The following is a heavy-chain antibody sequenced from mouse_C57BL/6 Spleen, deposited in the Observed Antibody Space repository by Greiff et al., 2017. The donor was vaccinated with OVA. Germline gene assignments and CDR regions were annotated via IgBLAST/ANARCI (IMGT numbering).Heavy chain of an antibody. J-gene: IGHJ3*01. CDR2: IDPSDSYT. D-gene: IGHD2-3*01. CDR1: GYTFTSYW. CDR3: ARRGIYDGYPFAY. V-gene: IGHV1-50*01. Sequence: QVHVKQSGAELVKPGASVKLSCKASGYTFTSYWMQWVKQRPGQGLEWIGEIDPSDSYTNYNQKFKGKATLTVDTSSSTAYMQLSSLTSEDSAVYYCARRGIYDGYPFAYWGQGTLVTVSA.